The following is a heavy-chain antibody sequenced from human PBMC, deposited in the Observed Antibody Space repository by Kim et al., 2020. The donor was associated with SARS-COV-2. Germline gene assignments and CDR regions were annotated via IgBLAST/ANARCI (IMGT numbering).Heavy chain of an antibody. CDR3: ARHRSPASYYDILTGYYDAFDI. D-gene: IGHD3-9*01. J-gene: IGHJ3*02. CDR1: GYSFTSYW. CDR2: IYPGDSDT. V-gene: IGHV5-51*01. Sequence: GESLKISCKGSGYSFTSYWIGWVRQMPGKGLEWMGIIYPGDSDTRYSPSFQGQVTISADKSISTAYLQWSSLKASDTAMYYCARHRSPASYYDILTGYYDAFDIWGQGTMVTVSS.